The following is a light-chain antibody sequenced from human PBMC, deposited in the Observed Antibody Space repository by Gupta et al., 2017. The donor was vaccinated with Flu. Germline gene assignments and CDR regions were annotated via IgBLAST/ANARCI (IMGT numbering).Light chain of an antibody. CDR2: KAS. CDR1: QSISSW. CDR3: QQYNSYSPIT. V-gene: IGKV1-5*03. Sequence: DNQMTQSPSTLSASVGDRVTITCRASQSISSWLAWYQQKPGKAPKLLIYKASSLESGVPSRFSGSGSGTEFTLTISSLQPDDFATYYCQQYNSYSPITFGQGTRLEIK. J-gene: IGKJ5*01.